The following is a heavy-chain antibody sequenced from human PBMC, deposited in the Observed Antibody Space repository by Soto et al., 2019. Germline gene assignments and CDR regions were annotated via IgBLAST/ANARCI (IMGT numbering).Heavy chain of an antibody. CDR1: GGTFSSYA. Sequence: QVQLVQSGAEVKKPGSSVKVSCKASGGTFSSYAISWVRQAPGQGLEWMGGIIPIFGTANYAQKYQGRVTITEDQSTSTAYMELSSLRSEDTAVYYCARDCTNGVCSTPFDYWGQGTLVTVSS. J-gene: IGHJ4*02. V-gene: IGHV1-69*01. D-gene: IGHD2-8*01. CDR2: IIPIFGTA. CDR3: ARDCTNGVCSTPFDY.